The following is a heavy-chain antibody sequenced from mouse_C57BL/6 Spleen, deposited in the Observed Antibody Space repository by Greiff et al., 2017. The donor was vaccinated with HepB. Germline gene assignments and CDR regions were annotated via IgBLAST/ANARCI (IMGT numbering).Heavy chain of an antibody. CDR3: ASLWGGYFDV. V-gene: IGHV5-17*01. Sequence: DVHLVESGGGLVKPGGSLKLSCAASGFTFSDYGMHWVRQAPEKGLEWVAYISSGSSTIYYADTVKGRFTISRDNAKNTLFLQMTSLRSEDTAMYYCASLWGGYFDVWGTGTTVTVSS. D-gene: IGHD1-1*02. CDR2: ISSGSSTI. J-gene: IGHJ1*03. CDR1: GFTFSDYG.